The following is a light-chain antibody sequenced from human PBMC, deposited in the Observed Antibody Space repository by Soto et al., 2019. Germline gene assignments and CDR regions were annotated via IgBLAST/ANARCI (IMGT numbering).Light chain of an antibody. J-gene: IGLJ1*01. CDR3: SSYTSSSTPYV. Sequence: QSALTQPASVSGSPGQSITISCNGTSSDVGGYNYVSWYQQHPGKAHKLMIYDVSNRPSGVSNRFSGSKSGNPASLTISGLQADDYADYYCSSYTSSSTPYVFGTGTKLTVL. V-gene: IGLV2-14*01. CDR1: SSDVGGYNY. CDR2: DVS.